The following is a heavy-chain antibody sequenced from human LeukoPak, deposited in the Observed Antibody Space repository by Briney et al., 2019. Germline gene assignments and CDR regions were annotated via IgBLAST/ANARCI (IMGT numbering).Heavy chain of an antibody. Sequence: PSETLSLTCSVSGGSINNRNYYWGWVRQPPGKELEWIGHIYFGGSTFYNPSLKSRLTMSIDTSEDQFSLNINSVAAADTAVYYCARLPVYFGKGYFDSWGRGTLVTVSS. J-gene: IGHJ4*02. CDR3: ARLPVYFGKGYFDS. CDR1: GGSINNRNYY. CDR2: IYFGGST. V-gene: IGHV4-39*01. D-gene: IGHD1-14*01.